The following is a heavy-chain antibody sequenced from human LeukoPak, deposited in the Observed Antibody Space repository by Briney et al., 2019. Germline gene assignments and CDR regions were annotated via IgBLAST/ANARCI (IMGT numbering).Heavy chain of an antibody. CDR2: TYYRSKWYN. CDR3: ARGGYDFWGFDY. D-gene: IGHD3-3*01. J-gene: IGHJ4*02. V-gene: IGHV6-1*01. Sequence: SQTLSLTCAISGDSVSRNSVAWNWIRQSPSRGLEWLGGTYYRSKWYNDYAVSVKSRITINPDTSKNQFSLQLNSVTPEDTAVYYCARGGYDFWGFDYWGQGTLVTVSS. CDR1: GDSVSRNSVA.